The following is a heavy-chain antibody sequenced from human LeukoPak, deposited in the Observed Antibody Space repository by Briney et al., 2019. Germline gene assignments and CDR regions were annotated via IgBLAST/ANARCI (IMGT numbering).Heavy chain of an antibody. CDR2: ISGSGGST. Sequence: PGGSLRLSCAASGLTVSSSYMSWVRQAPGKGLEWVSAISGSGGSTYYADSVKGRFTISRDNSKNTLYLQMNSLRAEDTAVYYCANDGGLGIAVATRYYGMDVWGQGTTVTVSS. V-gene: IGHV3-23*01. J-gene: IGHJ6*02. CDR3: ANDGGLGIAVATRYYGMDV. CDR1: GLTVSSSY. D-gene: IGHD6-19*01.